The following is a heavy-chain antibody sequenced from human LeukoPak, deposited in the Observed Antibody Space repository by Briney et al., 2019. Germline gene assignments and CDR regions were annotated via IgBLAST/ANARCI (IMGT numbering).Heavy chain of an antibody. D-gene: IGHD3-10*01. J-gene: IGHJ4*02. Sequence: KPSETLSLTCTVSGGSISSYYWSWIRQPPGKGLEWIGYIYYSGSTNYNPSLKSRVTISVDTSKNQFSLKLSSVTAADTAVYYCARVFRVRYYFDYWGQGTLVTVSS. V-gene: IGHV4-59*01. CDR2: IYYSGST. CDR1: GGSISSYY. CDR3: ARVFRVRYYFDY.